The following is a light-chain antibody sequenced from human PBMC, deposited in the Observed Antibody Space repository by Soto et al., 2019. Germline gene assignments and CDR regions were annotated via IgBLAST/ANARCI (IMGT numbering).Light chain of an antibody. J-gene: IGKJ1*01. V-gene: IGKV3-20*01. CDR1: QSVSNNY. CDR2: DAS. CDR3: QQYGSSPRLT. Sequence: EIVLTQSPGTLSLSPGERATLSCRASQSVSNNYLAWYQQKPGQAPRLLIYDASTRATGIPARFSGSGSGTDFTLTISGLQSEDFAVYYCQQYGSSPRLTFGQGTKVDI.